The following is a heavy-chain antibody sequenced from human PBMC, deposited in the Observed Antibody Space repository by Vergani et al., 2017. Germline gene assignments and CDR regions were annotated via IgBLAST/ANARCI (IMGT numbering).Heavy chain of an antibody. J-gene: IGHJ5*02. Sequence: QVQLQESGPGLVKASQTLSLTCSVSGAYVGSGGYYWSWVRQRPGMGLDWIGYIYYSGTTYYNPSLESRVTMSVDTSKSQFSLKLSSVTAADTAVYYCTRHWAVVAANNWFDPWGQGTLVTVS. CDR2: IYYSGTT. V-gene: IGHV4-30-4*08. D-gene: IGHD2-15*01. CDR1: GAYVGSGGYY. CDR3: TRHWAVVAANNWFDP.